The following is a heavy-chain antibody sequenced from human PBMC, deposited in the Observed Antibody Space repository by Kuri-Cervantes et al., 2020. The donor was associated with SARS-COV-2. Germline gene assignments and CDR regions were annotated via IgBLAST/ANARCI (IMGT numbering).Heavy chain of an antibody. D-gene: IGHD4/OR15-4a*01. CDR1: GYTFTSYV. V-gene: IGHV1-18*01. J-gene: IGHJ4*02. CDR3: ARDLTIVAGGFDY. Sequence: PSVKFSCKAPGYTFTSYVIRWVRQAPGQGLEWMGWISAYNGNTNYAQKLQGRATMTTDTSTSTAYMELRSLRSDDTAVYYCARDLTIVAGGFDYWGQGTLVTVSS. CDR2: ISAYNGNT.